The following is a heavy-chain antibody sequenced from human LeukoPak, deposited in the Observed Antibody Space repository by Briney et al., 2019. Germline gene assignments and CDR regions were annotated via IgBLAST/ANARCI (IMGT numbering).Heavy chain of an antibody. CDR3: ARWSDGSSAYYGP. CDR1: GGSISSYC. Sequence: PSETLSLTCTASGGSISSYCWSLLRQPLGKGLERIGYIYYSGSTKYNPSLKSRVTISVDTSKNQFSLKLTSVTAADTAVYYCARWSDGSSAYYGPWGQGTLVTVSS. J-gene: IGHJ5*02. CDR2: IYYSGST. D-gene: IGHD3-22*01. V-gene: IGHV4-59*01.